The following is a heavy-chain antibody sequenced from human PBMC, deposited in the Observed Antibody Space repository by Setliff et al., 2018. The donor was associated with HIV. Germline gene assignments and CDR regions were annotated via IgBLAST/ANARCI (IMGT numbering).Heavy chain of an antibody. J-gene: IGHJ5*02. CDR1: GGSFSGYY. CDR3: ARGVARQVVIDRWFDP. D-gene: IGHD2-21*01. Sequence: SETLSLTCAVYGGSFSGYYWSWIRQPPGKGLEWIGEINHDRTTNYNPSLKSRVTISVDTSKNQFSLTLNSVTAADTATYYCARGVARQVVIDRWFDPWGQGTPVTVSS. V-gene: IGHV4-34*01. CDR2: INHDRTT.